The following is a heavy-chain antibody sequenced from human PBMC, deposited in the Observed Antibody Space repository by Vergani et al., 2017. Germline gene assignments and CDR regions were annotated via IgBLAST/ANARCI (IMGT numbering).Heavy chain of an antibody. J-gene: IGHJ3*02. CDR2: ISAYNGNT. CDR1: GYTFTSYG. CDR3: ARSKEEYYDSSGVFDI. V-gene: IGHV1-18*01. D-gene: IGHD3-22*01. Sequence: QVQLVQSGAEVKKPGASVKVSCKASGYTFTSYGISWVRQAPGQGLEWMGWISAYNGNTNYAQKLQGRVTMTTDTSTSSAYMELRSLRSDDTAVYYCARSKEEYYDSSGVFDIWGQGTMVTVSS.